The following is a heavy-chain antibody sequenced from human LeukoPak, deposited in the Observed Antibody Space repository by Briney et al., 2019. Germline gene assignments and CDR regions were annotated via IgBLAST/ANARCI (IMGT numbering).Heavy chain of an antibody. CDR2: ISGSGGST. CDR1: GFTFRDHD. J-gene: IGHJ5*02. Sequence: GGALRLSCAASGFTFRDHDMNGGRQAPGEGLEWGSGISGSGGSTFYADSVKGRFTISRDNSKNTLYLQVTSLRADDTAVFYCAKEGAEYNLNAWGQGTLVTVSS. CDR3: AKEGAEYNLNA. D-gene: IGHD1-1*01. V-gene: IGHV3-23*01.